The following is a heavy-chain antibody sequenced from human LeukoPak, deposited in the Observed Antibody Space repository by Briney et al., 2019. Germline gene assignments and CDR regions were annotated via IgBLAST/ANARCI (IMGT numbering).Heavy chain of an antibody. CDR3: ARGSQPETTVTTSPYYYYYYGMDV. Sequence: SETLSLTCTVSGYSISSGYLWGWIRQPPGKGLEWIGSTYHGGTTYSNPSLKSRVIISEDTSKNQFSLKLSSVTAADTAVYYCARGSQPETTVTTSPYYYYYYGMDVWGQGTTVTVSS. D-gene: IGHD4-17*01. J-gene: IGHJ6*02. CDR1: GYSISSGYL. V-gene: IGHV4-38-2*02. CDR2: TYHGGTT.